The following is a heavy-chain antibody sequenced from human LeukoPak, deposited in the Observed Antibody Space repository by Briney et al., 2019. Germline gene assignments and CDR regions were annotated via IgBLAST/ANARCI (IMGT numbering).Heavy chain of an antibody. CDR3: AREMDSPLFDP. J-gene: IGHJ5*02. CDR2: IYYSGST. D-gene: IGHD2-2*03. V-gene: IGHV4-59*01. Sequence: SESLSLTCTVSGGSISSYYWSWIRQPPGKGLEWIGYIYYSGSTNYNPSLKSRVTISVDTSKNQFSLKLSSVTAADTAVYYCAREMDSPLFDPWGQGTLVTVSS. CDR1: GGSISSYY.